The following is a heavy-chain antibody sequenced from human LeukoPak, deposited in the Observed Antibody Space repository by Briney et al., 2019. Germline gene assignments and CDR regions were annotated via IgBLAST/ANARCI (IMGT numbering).Heavy chain of an antibody. V-gene: IGHV5-51*01. D-gene: IGHD2-21*01. CDR2: IYPGDSDT. CDR1: GYSFTNYW. Sequence: KNGESLKISCKGSGYSFTNYWIGWVRQMPGKGLEWMGIIYPGDSDTRYSPTFQGQVTIPADKSISTAYLQWSSLKASDTAMYYCARSDGGALNWFDPWGQGTLVTVSS. J-gene: IGHJ5*02. CDR3: ARSDGGALNWFDP.